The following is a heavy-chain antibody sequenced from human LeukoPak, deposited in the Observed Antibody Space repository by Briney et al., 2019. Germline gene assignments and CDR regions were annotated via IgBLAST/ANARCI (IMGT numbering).Heavy chain of an antibody. CDR2: IRYDGSNK. CDR1: GFTFSSYG. D-gene: IGHD5-12*01. Sequence: GGSLRLSCAASGFTFSSYGMHWVRQAPGKGLEWVAFIRYDGSNKYYADSVKGRFTISRDNSKNTLYLQMNSLRAEDTAVYYCAKGVLATNAFDIWGQGTMVTVSS. CDR3: AKGVLATNAFDI. V-gene: IGHV3-30*02. J-gene: IGHJ3*02.